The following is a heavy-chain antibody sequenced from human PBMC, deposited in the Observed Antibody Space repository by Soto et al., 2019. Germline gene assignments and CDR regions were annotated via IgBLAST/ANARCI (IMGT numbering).Heavy chain of an antibody. CDR2: IYYSGST. J-gene: IGHJ6*02. CDR3: ARDRAYDYGDYVGVWKPLPPTLYGMDV. D-gene: IGHD4-17*01. CDR1: GGSISSYY. Sequence: SETLSLTCTVSGGSISSYYWSWIRQPPGKGLEWIGYIYYSGSTNYNPSLKSRVTISVDTSKNQFSLKLSSVTAADTAVYYCARDRAYDYGDYVGVWKPLPPTLYGMDVWGQGTTVTVSS. V-gene: IGHV4-59*01.